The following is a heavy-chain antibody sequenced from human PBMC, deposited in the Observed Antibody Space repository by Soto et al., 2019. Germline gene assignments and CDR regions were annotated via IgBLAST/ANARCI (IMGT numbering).Heavy chain of an antibody. CDR2: SSAYNGNT. D-gene: IGHD6-13*01. V-gene: IGHV1-18*01. Sequence: QVQLVQSGAEVKKPGASVKVSCKASGYTFTNYAFSWVRQAPGQGREWMGWSSAYNGNTNYPQKLQGRVTMTTDTSTSTAYMELRSLRSDDTAVYFCARDLAAAGPFDYWGQGTLVTVSS. CDR3: ARDLAAAGPFDY. J-gene: IGHJ4*02. CDR1: GYTFTNYA.